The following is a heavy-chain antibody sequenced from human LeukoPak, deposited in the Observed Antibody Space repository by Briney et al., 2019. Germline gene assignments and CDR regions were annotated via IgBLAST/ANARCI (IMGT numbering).Heavy chain of an antibody. V-gene: IGHV4-4*02. CDR1: GASISSGYW. D-gene: IGHD3-10*01. CDR2: IYHSGST. Sequence: SETLSLTCAVSGASISSGYWWSWVRQPPGKGLEWIGEIYHSGSTNHNPSLKSRVTISVDKSKSQFSLNLSSVTAADTAVYYCARDDTGVIRGIRFHYWGQGTLVTVSS. CDR3: ARDDTGVIRGIRFHY. J-gene: IGHJ4*02.